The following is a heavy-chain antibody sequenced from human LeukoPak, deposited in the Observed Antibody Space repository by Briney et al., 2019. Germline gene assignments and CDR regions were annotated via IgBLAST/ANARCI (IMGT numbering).Heavy chain of an antibody. CDR3: TTIKRGDIFGYFDF. Sequence: SETLSLTCTFSGGSISSYHWNWIWQTPGKGLEWIGYMYYTGVSNYNPSLKSRVAISVDSSKNQFSLKVTSVTAADTAIYYCTTIKRGDIFGYFDFWGQGALVTVSS. CDR1: GGSISSYH. J-gene: IGHJ4*02. D-gene: IGHD5-18*01. V-gene: IGHV4-59*01. CDR2: MYYTGVS.